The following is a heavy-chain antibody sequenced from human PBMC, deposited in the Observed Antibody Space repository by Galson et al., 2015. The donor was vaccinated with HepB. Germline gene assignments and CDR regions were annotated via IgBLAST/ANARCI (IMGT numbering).Heavy chain of an antibody. CDR2: ISYDGSNK. V-gene: IGHV3-30-3*01. Sequence: SLRLSCAASGFTFSSYAMHWVRQAPGKGLEWVAVISYDGSNKYYADSVKGRFTISRDNSKNTLYLQMNSLRAEDTAVYYCARELRTSGATTRPHYWGQGTLVTVSS. CDR3: ARELRTSGATTRPHY. J-gene: IGHJ4*02. CDR1: GFTFSSYA. D-gene: IGHD5-12*01.